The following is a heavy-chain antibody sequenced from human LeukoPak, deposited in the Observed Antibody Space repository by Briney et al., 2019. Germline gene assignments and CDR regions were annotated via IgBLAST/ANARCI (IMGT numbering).Heavy chain of an antibody. CDR3: AKDRSHYDFWSGYPSFDY. Sequence: SGGSLRLSCAASGFTFSSYGMSWVRQAPGKGLEWVSGISGSGGSTYYADSVKGRLTISRDNSKNTLYLQMNSLRAEDTAVYYCAKDRSHYDFWSGYPSFDYWGQGTLVTVSS. CDR2: ISGSGGST. D-gene: IGHD3-3*01. V-gene: IGHV3-23*01. CDR1: GFTFSSYG. J-gene: IGHJ4*02.